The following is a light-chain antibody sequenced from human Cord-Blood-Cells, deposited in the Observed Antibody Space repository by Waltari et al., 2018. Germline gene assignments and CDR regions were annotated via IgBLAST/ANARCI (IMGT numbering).Light chain of an antibody. CDR1: SSNIGAGYD. V-gene: IGLV1-40*01. J-gene: IGLJ1*01. CDR3: SSYTSSSTYV. Sequence: QSVLTQPPSVSGAPGQRVTISCTGTSSNIGAGYDVHWYQQLPGTPPKLLIYGNSSRPSGVPDRFSGSKSGNTASLTISGLQAEDEADYYCSSYTSSSTYVFGTGTKVTVL. CDR2: GNS.